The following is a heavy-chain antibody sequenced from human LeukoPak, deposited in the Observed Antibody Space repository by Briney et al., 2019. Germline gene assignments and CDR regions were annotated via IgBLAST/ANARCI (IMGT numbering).Heavy chain of an antibody. CDR2: VYYTGGT. V-gene: IGHV4-39*01. CDR1: GGSISDSSSY. J-gene: IGHJ4*02. Sequence: PSETLSLTCTVSGGSISDSSSYWGWIRQPPGEGLEWIASVYYTGGTYNNPSLKSRVAISIDTSKNKFSLTLSSVTAADTAVYFCARRNYYFDYWGQGILVTVSS. CDR3: ARRNYYFDY.